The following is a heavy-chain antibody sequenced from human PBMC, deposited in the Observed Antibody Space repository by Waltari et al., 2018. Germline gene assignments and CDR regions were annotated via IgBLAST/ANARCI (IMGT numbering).Heavy chain of an antibody. Sequence: QVQLQQWGAGLLKPSETLSLTCAVYGGSFSGYYWSWIRQPPGKGLEWIGEINHSGSTNYNPSLKSRVTISVDTSKNQFSLKLSSVTAADTAVYYCARHSRKTYDFWSGSYFDYWGQGTLVTVS. D-gene: IGHD3-3*01. J-gene: IGHJ4*02. CDR3: ARHSRKTYDFWSGSYFDY. CDR1: GGSFSGYY. CDR2: INHSGST. V-gene: IGHV4-34*01.